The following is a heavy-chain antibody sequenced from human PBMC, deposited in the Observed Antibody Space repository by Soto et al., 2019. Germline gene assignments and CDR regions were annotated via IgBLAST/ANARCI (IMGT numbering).Heavy chain of an antibody. V-gene: IGHV1-3*01. J-gene: IGHJ6*02. CDR2: INAGNGNT. D-gene: IGHD6-13*01. CDR1: GYTFTSYA. Sequence: ASVKVSCKASGYTFTSYAMHWVRQAPGQRLEWMGWINAGNGNTKYSQKFQGRVTITRDTSASTAYMELSSLRSEDTAVYYCARDLVGIAAAGTGYYYYYGTDVWGQGTTVTVSS. CDR3: ARDLVGIAAAGTGYYYYYGTDV.